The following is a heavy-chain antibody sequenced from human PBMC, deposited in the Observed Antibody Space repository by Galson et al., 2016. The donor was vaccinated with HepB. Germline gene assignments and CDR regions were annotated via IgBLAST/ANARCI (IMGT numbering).Heavy chain of an antibody. CDR3: ARDAHYGSGRYYFDY. Sequence: SLRLSCAASGFSFSTYAIHWVRQAPGKGLEWAAVIWYDGSNKFYADSVKGRFTLSRDNSKNKVFLQMNGLRVDDTAVYYCARDAHYGSGRYYFDYWGQGTLVTVSS. CDR1: GFSFSTYA. CDR2: IWYDGSNK. D-gene: IGHD3-10*01. V-gene: IGHV3-33*01. J-gene: IGHJ4*02.